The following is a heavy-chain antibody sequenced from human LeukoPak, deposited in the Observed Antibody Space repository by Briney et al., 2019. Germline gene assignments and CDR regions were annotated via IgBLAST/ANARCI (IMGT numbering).Heavy chain of an antibody. Sequence: GGSLRLACAASGFTFADYAMTWFRQAPGKGLEWVGFIKSNKYGGTTEFDASVKGRFTISRDDSKSIVYLQMNSLKTEDTAVYYCTGSFGELSFFAHWGQGTLVTVSS. V-gene: IGHV3-49*03. CDR1: GFTFADYA. J-gene: IGHJ4*02. D-gene: IGHD3-10*01. CDR3: TGSFGELSFFAH. CDR2: IKSNKYGGTT.